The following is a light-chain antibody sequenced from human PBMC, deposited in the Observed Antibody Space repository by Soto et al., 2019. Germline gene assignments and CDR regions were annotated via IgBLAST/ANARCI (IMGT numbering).Light chain of an antibody. V-gene: IGKV3-20*01. CDR1: QRVSRRQ. CDR2: GAS. CDR3: QQYGSLWFT. J-gene: IGKJ3*01. Sequence: IWLNPSPGNPALAPGEKTPLPLRASQRVSRRQLAWYQQEPGQAPRLLLYGASSRATGIPDRFSGSGSGTDFTLTISRLEPEDFAVYYCQQYGSLWFTFGPGTKVDIK.